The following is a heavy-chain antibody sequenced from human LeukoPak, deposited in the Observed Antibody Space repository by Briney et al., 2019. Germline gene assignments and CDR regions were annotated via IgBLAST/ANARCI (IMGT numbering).Heavy chain of an antibody. J-gene: IGHJ4*02. Sequence: ASVKVSCKASGYTFTSYDINWVRQATGQGLEWMGWMNPNSGNTGYAQKFQGRVTMTRNTSISTAYMELSSLRSEDTAVYYCARVRTFGGVIVIRRYYFDYWGQGTLVTVSS. V-gene: IGHV1-8*01. CDR1: GYTFTSYD. CDR2: MNPNSGNT. CDR3: ARVRTFGGVIVIRRYYFDY. D-gene: IGHD3-16*02.